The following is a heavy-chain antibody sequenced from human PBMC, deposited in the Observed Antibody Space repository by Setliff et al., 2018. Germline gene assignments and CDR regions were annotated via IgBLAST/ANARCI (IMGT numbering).Heavy chain of an antibody. Sequence: SETLSLTCTVSGVSFGSGTYYWSWIRQPAGEGLEWIGLIQSTGSTNYNPSLQSRVTISIDTSKNQFSLKMSSVTAADTAMYYCAGTPALGTSWLSPFDYWGQGTLVTVSS. J-gene: IGHJ4*02. D-gene: IGHD5-12*01. CDR3: AGTPALGTSWLSPFDY. CDR1: GVSFGSGTYY. V-gene: IGHV4-61*02. CDR2: IQSTGST.